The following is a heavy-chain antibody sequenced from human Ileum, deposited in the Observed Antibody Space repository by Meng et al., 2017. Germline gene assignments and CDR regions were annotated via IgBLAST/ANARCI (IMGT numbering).Heavy chain of an antibody. CDR3: ARGYCSGDNCYKTPGF. Sequence: QVHVQESGPGLVKLSETLSLTCSVSNASINNYYWSWVRQPPGKGLEWIGYSHYTGTANYNPSLRGRVAISVDTSKNQVSLRVTSVTAADTAIYFCARGYCSGDNCYKTPGFWGQGTLVTVSS. CDR2: SHYTGTA. J-gene: IGHJ4*02. CDR1: NASINNYY. D-gene: IGHD2-15*01. V-gene: IGHV4-59*01.